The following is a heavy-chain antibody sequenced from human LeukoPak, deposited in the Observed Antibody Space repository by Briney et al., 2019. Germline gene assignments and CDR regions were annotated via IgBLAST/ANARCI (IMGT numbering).Heavy chain of an antibody. CDR2: VTGSGLDT. V-gene: IGHV3-23*01. CDR3: AKRGVVIRVILVGFHKEAYYFDS. D-gene: IGHD3-22*01. CDR1: GFTFSSYA. J-gene: IGHJ4*02. Sequence: PGGSLRLSCAASGFTFSSYAMNWVRQAPGVGLEWVSIVTGSGLDTYLADSVKGRFTISRDNSKNTLYLQMNSLGAEDTAVYFCAKRGVVIRVILVGFHKEAYYFDSWGQGALVTVSS.